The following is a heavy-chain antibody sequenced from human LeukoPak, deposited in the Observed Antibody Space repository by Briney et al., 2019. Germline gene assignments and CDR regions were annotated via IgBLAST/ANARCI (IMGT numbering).Heavy chain of an antibody. D-gene: IGHD3-3*01. CDR1: GYTFTSYD. V-gene: IGHV1-8*03. CDR3: ARVFGFWSENWFDP. J-gene: IGHJ5*02. Sequence: ASVKVSCKASGYTFTSYDINWVRQATGQGLEWMGWMNPNSGNTGYAQKFQGRVTITRNTSISTAYMELSSLRSEDTAVYYCARVFGFWSENWFDPWGQGTLVTVSS. CDR2: MNPNSGNT.